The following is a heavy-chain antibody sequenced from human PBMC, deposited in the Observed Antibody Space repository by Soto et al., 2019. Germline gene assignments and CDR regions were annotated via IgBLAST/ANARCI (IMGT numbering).Heavy chain of an antibody. CDR2: ISYDGSNK. CDR1: GFTFSSYA. D-gene: IGHD5-18*01. J-gene: IGHJ4*02. CDR3: ATEPGIGYSYGYEAQGYCGY. V-gene: IGHV3-30-3*01. Sequence: QVQLVESGGGVVQPGRSLRLSCAASGFTFSSYAMRWVRQAPGKGLEWVAVISYDGSNKYYADSVKGRFTISRDNSKNTLYLQVNRVRAEDTDVYYWATEPGIGYSYGYEAQGYCGYWGQGILVAVCS.